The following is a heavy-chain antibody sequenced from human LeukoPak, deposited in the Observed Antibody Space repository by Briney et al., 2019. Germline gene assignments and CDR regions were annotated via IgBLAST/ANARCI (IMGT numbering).Heavy chain of an antibody. V-gene: IGHV3-30-3*01. J-gene: IGHJ6*03. Sequence: PGGSLRLSCAASGITFSNHVLHWVRQAPGKGLEWVGLVSYDGYKKYYADSVRGRFTISRDFYSDTLYLEMNSLRVEDTAIYYCARGVRGDCRSTSCYVLYYYYYMDVWGEGTSVTVSS. CDR2: VSYDGYKK. D-gene: IGHD2-2*01. CDR3: ARGVRGDCRSTSCYVLYYYYYMDV. CDR1: GITFSNHV.